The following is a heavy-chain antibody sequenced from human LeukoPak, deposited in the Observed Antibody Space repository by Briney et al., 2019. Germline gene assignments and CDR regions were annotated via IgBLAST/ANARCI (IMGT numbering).Heavy chain of an antibody. Sequence: SVEVSGKAAGGTFSSYAVSWVRQAPGQGREWMGGIIPIFGTANYAQNFQGRVTLTTNESTSTAYMELSSLRSEHTDVYYCARDHVNGENERFAPWGQGTLVTVSS. V-gene: IGHV1-69*05. CDR3: ARDHVNGENERFAP. J-gene: IGHJ5*02. D-gene: IGHD1-1*01. CDR1: GGTFSSYA. CDR2: IIPIFGTA.